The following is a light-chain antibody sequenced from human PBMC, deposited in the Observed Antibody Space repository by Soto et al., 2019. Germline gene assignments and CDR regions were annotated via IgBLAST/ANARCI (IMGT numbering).Light chain of an antibody. CDR2: EGT. CDR1: SSDVGGYNL. J-gene: IGLJ1*01. Sequence: QSVLTQPASVSGSPGQSITVSCAGTSSDVGGYNLVSWYQQHPGKAPKLIIYEGTERPSGISPRFSGSKSGSTASLTISGLQAEDEAHYYCCSSTGISTLLFATGTKVTVL. CDR3: CSSTGISTLL. V-gene: IGLV2-14*02.